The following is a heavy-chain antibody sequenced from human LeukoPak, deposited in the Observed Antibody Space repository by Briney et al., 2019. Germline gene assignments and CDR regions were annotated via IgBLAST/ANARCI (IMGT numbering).Heavy chain of an antibody. CDR1: GFTFSSYA. CDR2: ISGSGGST. V-gene: IGHV3-23*01. CDR3: AKDKEAARCYFDY. D-gene: IGHD6-6*01. J-gene: IGHJ4*02. Sequence: PGGSLRLSCAATGFTFSSYAMSCVRQAPGKGLEWVSAISGSGGSTYYADSVKGRFTISRDNSKNTLYLQMNSLRAEDTAVYYCAKDKEAARCYFDYWGQGTLVTVSS.